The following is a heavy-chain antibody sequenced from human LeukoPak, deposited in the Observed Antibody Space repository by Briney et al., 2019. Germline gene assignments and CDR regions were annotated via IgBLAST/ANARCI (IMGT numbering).Heavy chain of an antibody. D-gene: IGHD3-16*02. CDR1: GFTFSSYS. J-gene: IGHJ4*02. Sequence: RTGGSLRLSCAASGFTFSSYSMNWVRQAPGKGLEWVSSISSSSSYIYYADSVKGRFTISRDNAKNSLYLQMNSLRAEDTAVYYCASGPTTLTFGGVIAGVYWGQGTLVTVSS. CDR2: ISSSSSYI. V-gene: IGHV3-21*01. CDR3: ASGPTTLTFGGVIAGVY.